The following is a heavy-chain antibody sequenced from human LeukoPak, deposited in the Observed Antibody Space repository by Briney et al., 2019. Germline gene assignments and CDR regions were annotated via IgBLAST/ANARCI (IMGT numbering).Heavy chain of an antibody. D-gene: IGHD3-3*01. Sequence: SETLSLTCAVYGGSFSGYYWSWIRQPPGKGLEWIGEINHSGSTNYNPSLKSRVTISVDTSKNQFSLKLSSVTAADTAVYYCARVRSFWSGYFPREYYMDVWGKGTTVTVSS. J-gene: IGHJ6*03. CDR2: INHSGST. CDR1: GGSFSGYY. V-gene: IGHV4-34*01. CDR3: ARVRSFWSGYFPREYYMDV.